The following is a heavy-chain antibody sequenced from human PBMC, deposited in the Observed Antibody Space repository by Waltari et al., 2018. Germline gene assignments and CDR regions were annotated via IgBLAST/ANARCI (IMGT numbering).Heavy chain of an antibody. D-gene: IGHD6-19*01. CDR2: IYTSGST. CDR3: ARDPNPYSSSGWYNWFDP. J-gene: IGHJ5*02. CDR1: GGSISSYY. V-gene: IGHV4-4*07. Sequence: QVQLQESGPGLVKPSETLSLTCTVSGGSISSYYWSWIRQPAGQGLEWIGRIYTSGSTNYNPSLKSRVTMSVDTSKNQFSLKLSSVTAADTAVYYCARDPNPYSSSGWYNWFDPWGQGTLVTVSS.